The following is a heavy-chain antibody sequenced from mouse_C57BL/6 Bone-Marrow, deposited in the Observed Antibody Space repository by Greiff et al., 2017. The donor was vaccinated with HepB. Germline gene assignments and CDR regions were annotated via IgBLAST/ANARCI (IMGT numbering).Heavy chain of an antibody. CDR1: GFTFSSYA. V-gene: IGHV5-4*01. J-gene: IGHJ2*01. CDR2: ISDGGSYT. CDR3: ARAGYPYFDY. D-gene: IGHD2-2*01. Sequence: EVQRVDSGGGLVKPGGSLKLSCAASGFTFSSYAMSWVRQTPEKRLEWVATISDGGSYTYYPDNVKGRFTISRDNAKNNLYLQMSHLKSEDTAMYYCARAGYPYFDYWGQGTTLTVSS.